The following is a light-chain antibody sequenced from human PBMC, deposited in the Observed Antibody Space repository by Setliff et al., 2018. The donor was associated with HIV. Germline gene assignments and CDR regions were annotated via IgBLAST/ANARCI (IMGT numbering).Light chain of an antibody. J-gene: IGLJ1*01. CDR2: YDD. V-gene: IGLV1-36*01. CDR3: AAWDDSVNGFV. CDR1: SSNIGNHG. Sequence: QSVLTQPPSVSEAPRQRVTVSCSGSSSNIGNHGVNWYQQLPGKAPKLLIYYDDLLPSGVSDRFSGSKSGTSASLAISGLQSEDEADYYCAAWDDSVNGFVFGSGTKVTVL.